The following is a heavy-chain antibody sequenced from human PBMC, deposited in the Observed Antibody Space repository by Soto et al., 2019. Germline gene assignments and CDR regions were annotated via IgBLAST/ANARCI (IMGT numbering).Heavy chain of an antibody. CDR1: GFTFDDYA. CDR2: ITWNSGSI. V-gene: IGHV3-9*01. CDR3: AKGPGGRRHNWYYFDY. Sequence: EVQLVASGGGLVQPGRSLRLSCAASGFTFDDYAMHWVRQVPGKGLEWVSGITWNSGSIDYADSVKGRFTIARDNAKNSLYLQMNSLRAEDTALYYCAKGPGGRRHNWYYFDYWGQGTLVTVSS. D-gene: IGHD1-20*01. J-gene: IGHJ4*02.